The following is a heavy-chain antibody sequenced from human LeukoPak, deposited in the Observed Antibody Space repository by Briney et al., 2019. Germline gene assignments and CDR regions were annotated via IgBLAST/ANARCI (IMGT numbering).Heavy chain of an antibody. V-gene: IGHV3-7*05. CDR1: GFTFSRYW. CDR3: AKDTLWFGELRY. CDR2: MNQDGSEK. Sequence: GGSLRLSCAASGFTFSRYWMNWVRQAPGKGLEWVANMNQDGSEKYYVDSVKGRFTISRDNAKNSLYLQMSSLRAEDTAVYYCAKDTLWFGELRYWGQGTLVTVSS. J-gene: IGHJ4*02. D-gene: IGHD3-10*01.